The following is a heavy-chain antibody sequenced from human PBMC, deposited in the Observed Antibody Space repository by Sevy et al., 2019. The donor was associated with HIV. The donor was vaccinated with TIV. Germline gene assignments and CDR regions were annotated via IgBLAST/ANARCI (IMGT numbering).Heavy chain of an antibody. D-gene: IGHD1-26*01. CDR2: IYYNGHI. V-gene: IGHV4-59*08. Sequence: SETLSLTCTVSDGSITSLYWNWIRQPPGKGLEWIANIYYNGHINYNPSLKSRVTLSLDTSKNQFSLWLSSVSAADTAMYYCAGENAWGRGYSWGQGTLVTVSS. CDR1: DGSITSLY. CDR3: AGENAWGRGYS. J-gene: IGHJ4*02.